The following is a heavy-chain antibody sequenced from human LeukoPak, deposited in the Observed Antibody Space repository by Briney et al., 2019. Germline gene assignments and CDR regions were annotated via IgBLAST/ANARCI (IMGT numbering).Heavy chain of an antibody. CDR2: INWNGGST. Sequence: GGSLRLSCAASGFTFDDYGVSWVRQAPGKGLEWVSGINWNGGSTGYADSVKGRFTISRDNAKNSLYLQMNSLRAEDTALYYCASLVGATANDAFDIWGQGTMVTVSS. D-gene: IGHD1-26*01. V-gene: IGHV3-20*04. CDR3: ASLVGATANDAFDI. J-gene: IGHJ3*02. CDR1: GFTFDDYG.